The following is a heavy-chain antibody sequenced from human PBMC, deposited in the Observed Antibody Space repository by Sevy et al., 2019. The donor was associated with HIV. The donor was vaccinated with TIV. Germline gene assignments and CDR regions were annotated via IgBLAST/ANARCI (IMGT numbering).Heavy chain of an antibody. CDR2: ISYDGSNK. CDR3: AKDLRDYVWGGLDY. Sequence: GGSLRLSCAASGFTFSSYGMHWVRQAPGKGLEWVAVISYDGSNKYYADSVKGRFTISRDNSKNTLYLQMNSLRAEDTAVYYCAKDLRDYVWGGLDYWGQGTLVTVSS. J-gene: IGHJ4*02. CDR1: GFTFSSYG. V-gene: IGHV3-30*18. D-gene: IGHD3-16*01.